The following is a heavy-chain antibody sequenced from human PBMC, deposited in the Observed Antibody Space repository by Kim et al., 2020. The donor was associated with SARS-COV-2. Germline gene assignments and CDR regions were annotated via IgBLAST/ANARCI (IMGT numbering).Heavy chain of an antibody. CDR1: GGTFSSYG. J-gene: IGHJ6*02. CDR3: ARGRRGTAMVAGKLYYYAMDV. D-gene: IGHD5-18*01. V-gene: IGHV1-69*13. CDR2: IIPILGAV. Sequence: SVKVSCRASGGTFSSYGITWVRQAPGQGLEWMGGIIPILGAVNYAQRFQGRVTITADEYPSTAYMELSSLRSDDTAVYYCARGRRGTAMVAGKLYYYAMDVWGQGTTVTVSS.